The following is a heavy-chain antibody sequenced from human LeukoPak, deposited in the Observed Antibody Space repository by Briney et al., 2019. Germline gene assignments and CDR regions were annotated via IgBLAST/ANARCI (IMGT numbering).Heavy chain of an antibody. CDR2: ISYDASNK. J-gene: IGHJ6*04. Sequence: GGSLRLSCAASGFTFSSYAMHWVRQVPGKGLEWVTIISYDASNKYYADSVKGRFTISRDNSKNTLYLQLDSLRPEDTAVYYCAKSRLVAVVAAYMDVWGKGTTVTVSS. CDR3: AKSRLVAVVAAYMDV. CDR1: GFTFSSYA. D-gene: IGHD2-15*01. V-gene: IGHV3-30*18.